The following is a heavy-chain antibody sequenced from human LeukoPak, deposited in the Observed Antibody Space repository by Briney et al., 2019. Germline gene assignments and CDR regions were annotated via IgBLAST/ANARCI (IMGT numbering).Heavy chain of an antibody. CDR2: IYSGGST. V-gene: IGHV3-53*04. CDR3: ASSPVAGYYYYYGMDV. CDR1: GFTVSSNY. D-gene: IGHD6-19*01. Sequence: GGSLRLSCAASGFTVSSNYMSWVRQAPGKGLGWVSVIYSGGSTYYADSVKGRFTISRHNSKNTLYLQMNSLRAEDTAVYYCASSPVAGYYYYYGMDVWGQGTTVTVSS. J-gene: IGHJ6*02.